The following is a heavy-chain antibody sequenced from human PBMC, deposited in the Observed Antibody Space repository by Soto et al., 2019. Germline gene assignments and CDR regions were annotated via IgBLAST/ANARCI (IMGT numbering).Heavy chain of an antibody. J-gene: IGHJ4*02. V-gene: IGHV3-23*01. CDR1: GFTFSSYA. Sequence: EVQLLESGGGLVQPGGSLRLSCAASGFTFSSYAMSWVRQAPGKGLEWVSAISGSGGSTYYADSVKGRFTISRDNSKNTLYLQMNRLRAEDTAVYYCANLLWGAVAGPDFDYWGQGTLVTVSS. D-gene: IGHD6-19*01. CDR3: ANLLWGAVAGPDFDY. CDR2: ISGSGGST.